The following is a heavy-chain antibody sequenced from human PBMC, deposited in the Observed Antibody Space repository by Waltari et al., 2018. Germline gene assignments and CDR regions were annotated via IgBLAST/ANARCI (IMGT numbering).Heavy chain of an antibody. Sequence: QVQLVQSGAEVKKPGSSVKVSCKASGGTFSSYAISWVRQAPGQGLEWMGGIIPIFGTANYETKFQSRGTITADKSTSTSYMELVSLRSEDTAVYYCAVLAGNSGDYWGQGTLGTVSS. J-gene: IGHJ4*02. CDR1: GGTFSSYA. V-gene: IGHV1-69*14. D-gene: IGHD6-19*01. CDR2: IIPIFGTA. CDR3: AVLAGNSGDY.